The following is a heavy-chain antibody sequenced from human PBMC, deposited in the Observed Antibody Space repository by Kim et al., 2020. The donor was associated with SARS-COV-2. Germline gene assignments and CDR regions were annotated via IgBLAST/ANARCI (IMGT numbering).Heavy chain of an antibody. CDR1: GFTFDDYT. Sequence: GGSLRLSCAASGFTFDDYTMHWVRQAPGKGLEWVSLISWDGGSTYYADSVKGRFTISRDNSKNSLYLQMNSLRTEDTALYYCAKDSKYYYDSSGRIEGGYFQHWGQGTLVTVSS. CDR3: AKDSKYYYDSSGRIEGGYFQH. CDR2: ISWDGGST. V-gene: IGHV3-43*01. J-gene: IGHJ1*01. D-gene: IGHD3-22*01.